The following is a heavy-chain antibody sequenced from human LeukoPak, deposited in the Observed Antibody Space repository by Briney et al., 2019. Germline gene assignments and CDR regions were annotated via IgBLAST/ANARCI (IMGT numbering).Heavy chain of an antibody. V-gene: IGHV4-59*01. Sequence: SETLSLTCTVSGGSISSYYWSWIRQPPGKGLEWIGYIYYSGSTNYNPSLKSRVTISVDTSKNQFSLKLSSVTAADTAVYYCASISSSRDAFDIWGQGTMVTASS. D-gene: IGHD6-13*01. CDR2: IYYSGST. CDR1: GGSISSYY. CDR3: ASISSSRDAFDI. J-gene: IGHJ3*02.